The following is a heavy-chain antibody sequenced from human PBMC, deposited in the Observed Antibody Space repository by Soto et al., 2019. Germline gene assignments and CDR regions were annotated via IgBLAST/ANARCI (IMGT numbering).Heavy chain of an antibody. V-gene: IGHV4-61*01. J-gene: IGHJ6*02. Sequence: LSLTCTVSGGSVSSGSYYWSWIRQPPGKGLEWIGYIYYSGSTNYNPSLKSRVTISVDTSKNQFSLKLSSVTAADTAVYYCARDEYSSSVGGMDVWGQGTTVTSP. CDR1: GGSVSSGSYY. CDR2: IYYSGST. D-gene: IGHD6-6*01. CDR3: ARDEYSSSVGGMDV.